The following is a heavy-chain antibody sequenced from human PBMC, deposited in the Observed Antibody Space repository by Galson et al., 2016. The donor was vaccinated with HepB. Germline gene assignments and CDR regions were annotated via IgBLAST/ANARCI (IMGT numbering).Heavy chain of an antibody. CDR1: GFTFSGSA. CDR3: TRTWDGTDYFNPDFDY. V-gene: IGHV3-73*01. J-gene: IGHJ4*02. D-gene: IGHD3-22*01. Sequence: SLRLSCAASGFTFSGSALHWVRQASGKGLEWIGNIRTKTNNYATAYAASMRGEFTISRDDSKNTAYLHMNSLKTEDTALYYCTRTWDGTDYFNPDFDYWGQGTPFTVSS. CDR2: IRTKTNNYAT.